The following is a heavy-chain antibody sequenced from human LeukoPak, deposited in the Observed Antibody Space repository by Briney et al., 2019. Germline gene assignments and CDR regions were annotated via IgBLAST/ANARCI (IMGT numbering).Heavy chain of an antibody. CDR1: GFTFSSYG. CDR2: IWYDGSNK. D-gene: IGHD2-21*02. V-gene: IGHV3-33*01. Sequence: GGSLRLSCAASGFTFSSYGMHWVRQAPGKGLEWVAVIWYDGSNKYYADSVKGRFTISRDNSKNTLYLQIDSLTTDDTAIYYCARRTITAGGDCLDYWGQGTLITVSS. J-gene: IGHJ4*02. CDR3: ARRTITAGGDCLDY.